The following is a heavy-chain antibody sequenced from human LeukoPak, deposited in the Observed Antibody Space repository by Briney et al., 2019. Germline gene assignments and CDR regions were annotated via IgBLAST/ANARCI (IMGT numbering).Heavy chain of an antibody. D-gene: IGHD2-15*01. CDR1: GYAFTSNG. Sequence: GASVKVSCKAAGYAFTSNGISWVRQAPGQGLEWMGWISAYNGNTNYAQKLQGRVTMTTDTSTSTAYMELRSLSSDDTAVYYCARVQGGQGDYWGQGTLVTVSS. J-gene: IGHJ4*02. CDR3: ARVQGGQGDY. CDR2: ISAYNGNT. V-gene: IGHV1-18*01.